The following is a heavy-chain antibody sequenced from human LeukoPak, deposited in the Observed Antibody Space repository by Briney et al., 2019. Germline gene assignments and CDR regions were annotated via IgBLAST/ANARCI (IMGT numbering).Heavy chain of an antibody. CDR2: ISGSGGST. V-gene: IGHV3-23*01. Sequence: GGSLRLSCAASGFTFSSYAMSWVRQAPGKGLEWVSAISGSGGSTYYADSVKGRFTISRDNSKNTLYLQMNSLRAEDTAVYYCAKEVITFGGVIVLRNFDYWGQGTLVTVSS. J-gene: IGHJ4*02. D-gene: IGHD3-16*02. CDR1: GFTFSSYA. CDR3: AKEVITFGGVIVLRNFDY.